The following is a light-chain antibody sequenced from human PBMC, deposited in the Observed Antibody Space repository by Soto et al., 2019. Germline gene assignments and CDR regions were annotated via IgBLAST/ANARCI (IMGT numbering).Light chain of an antibody. J-gene: IGKJ3*01. CDR2: GAS. CDR3: QQYGGSPFT. V-gene: IGKV3-20*01. Sequence: EIVLTQSPGTLSLSPGERATLSCRASQSVSGSYLAWYQQKPGQAPRLLIYGASSRATGIPDRFSGSGSGTDFPLTISRVEPEDFAVYYCQQYGGSPFTFGPGTKVDIK. CDR1: QSVSGSY.